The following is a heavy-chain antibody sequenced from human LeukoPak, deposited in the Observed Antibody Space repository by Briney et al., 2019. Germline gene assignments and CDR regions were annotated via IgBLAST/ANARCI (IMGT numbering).Heavy chain of an antibody. Sequence: KSSQTLSLTCTVSGGSISSGGYYWSWIRQPPGKGLEWIGYIYHSGSTYYNPSFKSRVTISVDRSKNQFSLKLSSVTAADTAVYYCARAKVGAKYDYWGQGTLVTVSS. CDR2: IYHSGST. J-gene: IGHJ4*02. CDR1: GGSISSGGYY. V-gene: IGHV4-30-2*01. CDR3: ARAKVGAKYDY. D-gene: IGHD1-26*01.